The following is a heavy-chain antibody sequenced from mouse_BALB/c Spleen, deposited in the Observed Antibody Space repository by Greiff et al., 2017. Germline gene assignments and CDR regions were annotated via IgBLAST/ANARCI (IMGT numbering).Heavy chain of an antibody. V-gene: IGHV1-69*02. CDR3: TKGDAMDY. J-gene: IGHJ4*01. CDR1: GYTFTSYW. Sequence: QVQLKESGAELVRPGASVKLSCKASGYTFTSYWINWVKQRPGQGLEWIGNIYPSDSYTNYNQKFKDKATLTVDKSSSTAYMQLSSPTSEDSAVYYCTKGDAMDYWGQGTSVTVSS. CDR2: IYPSDSYT.